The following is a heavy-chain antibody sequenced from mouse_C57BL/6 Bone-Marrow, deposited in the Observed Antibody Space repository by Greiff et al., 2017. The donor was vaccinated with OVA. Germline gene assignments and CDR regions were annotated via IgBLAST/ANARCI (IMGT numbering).Heavy chain of an antibody. V-gene: IGHV1-26*01. Sequence: EVQLQQSGPELVKPGASVKISCKASGYTFTDYYMNWVKQSHGKSLEWIGDINPNNGGTSYNQKFKGKATLTVDKSSSTAYMELRSLTSEDSAVYYWARCLVYYGSSFDYWGQGTTLTVSS. CDR1: GYTFTDYY. CDR3: ARCLVYYGSSFDY. CDR2: INPNNGGT. D-gene: IGHD1-1*01. J-gene: IGHJ2*01.